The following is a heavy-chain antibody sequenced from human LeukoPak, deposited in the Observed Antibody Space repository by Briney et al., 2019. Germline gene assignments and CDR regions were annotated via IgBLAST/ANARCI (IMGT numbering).Heavy chain of an antibody. CDR1: GGSFSGYY. Sequence: PSETLSLTCVVYGGSFSGYYWSWIRQPPGKGLGWIGEINHSGSTNYNPSLKSRVTISVDTSKNQFSLKLSSVTAADTAVYYCAGRGYSYGYRGYYYYGMDVWGQGTTVTVSS. CDR3: AGRGYSYGYRGYYYYGMDV. J-gene: IGHJ6*02. V-gene: IGHV4-34*01. CDR2: INHSGST. D-gene: IGHD5-18*01.